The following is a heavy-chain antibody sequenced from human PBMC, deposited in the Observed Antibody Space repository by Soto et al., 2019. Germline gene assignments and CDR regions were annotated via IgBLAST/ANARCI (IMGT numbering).Heavy chain of an antibody. V-gene: IGHV1-18*01. CDR1: GYTFTSYG. Sequence: ASVKVSFKASGYTFTSYGISWVRQAPGQGFEWMGWISAYNGTTNYAQKLQGRGTMTTDTSTSTAYMELRCLRSDDTAVYYCARRGLLLWFGELFHDAFDIWGQGTMVTASS. CDR3: ARRGLLLWFGELFHDAFDI. CDR2: ISAYNGTT. D-gene: IGHD3-10*01. J-gene: IGHJ3*02.